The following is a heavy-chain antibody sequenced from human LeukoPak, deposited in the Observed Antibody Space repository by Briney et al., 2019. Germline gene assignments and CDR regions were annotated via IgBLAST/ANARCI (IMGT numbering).Heavy chain of an antibody. Sequence: GGSLRLSCAASGFTFSSYAMSWVRQAPGKGLEWVSGLSGSGDNTYYADSVKGRFTISRDNSKNMLYLQMNSLRAEDTAVYYCAKWKYSNSGIDDYWGQGTLVTVSS. CDR2: LSGSGDNT. D-gene: IGHD6-6*01. J-gene: IGHJ4*02. V-gene: IGHV3-23*01. CDR3: AKWKYSNSGIDDY. CDR1: GFTFSSYA.